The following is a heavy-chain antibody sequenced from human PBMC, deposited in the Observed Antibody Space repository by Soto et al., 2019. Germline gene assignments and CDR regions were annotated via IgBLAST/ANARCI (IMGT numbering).Heavy chain of an antibody. CDR1: GFSINNYA. J-gene: IGHJ6*03. D-gene: IGHD4-4*01. V-gene: IGHV3-23*01. CDR3: ARAARGLHGYIDV. CDR2: LSGSGENT. Sequence: GGSLRLSCTASGFSINNYAGTWVRQAPGRGLEYVSSLSGSGENTFYTASVKGRFTISRDTSKNTMFLQMNSLGDDESGIYFCARAARGLHGYIDVWGQGTTVTVSS.